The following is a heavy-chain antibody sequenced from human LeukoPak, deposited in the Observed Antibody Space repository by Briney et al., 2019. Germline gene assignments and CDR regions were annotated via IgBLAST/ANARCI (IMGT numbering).Heavy chain of an antibody. CDR1: GFTFSNYA. J-gene: IGHJ4*02. Sequence: PGASLRLSCAASGFTFSNYAMSWVRQAPGKGLEWVSAITGSGGNTYSADSVKGRFTISGDNSKNTVFLQMNSLRAEDTAVYYCAKWGDYDVLTGYYVSDYWGQGTLVTVSS. V-gene: IGHV3-23*01. D-gene: IGHD3-9*01. CDR3: AKWGDYDVLTGYYVSDY. CDR2: ITGSGGNT.